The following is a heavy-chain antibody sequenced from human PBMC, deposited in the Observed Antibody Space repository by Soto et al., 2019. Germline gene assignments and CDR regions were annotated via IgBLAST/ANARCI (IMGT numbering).Heavy chain of an antibody. CDR2: ISYDGSNK. CDR1: GFTFSSYG. V-gene: IGHV3-30*18. Sequence: GGSLRLSCAASGFTFSSYGMHWVRQAPGKGLEWVAVISYDGSNKYYADSVKGRFTISRDNSKNTLYLQMNSLRAEDTAVYYCAKDLRSYYYGSGSYYPDMMPDPWGQGTLVTVSS. D-gene: IGHD3-10*01. J-gene: IGHJ5*02. CDR3: AKDLRSYYYGSGSYYPDMMPDP.